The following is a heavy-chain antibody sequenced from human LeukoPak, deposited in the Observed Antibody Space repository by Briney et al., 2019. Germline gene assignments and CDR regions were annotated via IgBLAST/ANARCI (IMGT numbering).Heavy chain of an antibody. CDR3: ARDPSTKYYFDY. CDR2: IDPKNGGT. J-gene: IGHJ4*02. D-gene: IGHD1-26*01. Sequence: GASVKVSCKASGYTFTGYYIHWVRPAPGQGLAWMGHIDPKNGGTKYAQKFQDRFIMTRDTSINTAYMELSRLRSDDTAVYSCARDPSTKYYFDYWGQGTLVTVSS. V-gene: IGHV1-2*06. CDR1: GYTFTGYY.